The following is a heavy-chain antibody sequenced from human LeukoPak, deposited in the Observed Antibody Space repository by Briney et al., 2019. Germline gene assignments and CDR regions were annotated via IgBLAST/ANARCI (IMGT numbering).Heavy chain of an antibody. CDR3: ARVKTPGVRLRLLAAAGATDY. J-gene: IGHJ4*02. V-gene: IGHV4-34*01. Sequence: SETLSLTCAVYGGSFSGYYWSWIRQPPGKGLEWIGEINHSGSTNYNPSLESRVTISVDTSKNQFSLKLSSVTAADTAVYYCARVKTPGVRLRLLAAAGATDYWGQGTLVTVSS. D-gene: IGHD6-13*01. CDR2: INHSGST. CDR1: GGSFSGYY.